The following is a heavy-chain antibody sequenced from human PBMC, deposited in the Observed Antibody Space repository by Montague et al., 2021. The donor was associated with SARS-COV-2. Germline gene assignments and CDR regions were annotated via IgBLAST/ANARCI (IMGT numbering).Heavy chain of an antibody. V-gene: IGHV3-21*01. CDR3: VGDRYSSGHYADY. CDR1: GFTFSSYS. CDR2: ISSSSYI. D-gene: IGHD6-19*01. Sequence: SLRLSCAASGFTFSSYSMNWVRQAPGKGLEWVSSISSSSYIYYADSFKGRFTISRDNAKNSLYLHMYSLLAEDTAVYYCVGDRYSSGHYADYWGQGTLVTVSS. J-gene: IGHJ4*02.